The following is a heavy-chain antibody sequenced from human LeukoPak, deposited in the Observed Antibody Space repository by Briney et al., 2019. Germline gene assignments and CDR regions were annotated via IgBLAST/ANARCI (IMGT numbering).Heavy chain of an antibody. CDR1: GGSISTYY. J-gene: IGHJ5*02. CDR2: IYYSGTT. Sequence: SETLSLTCTVSGGSISTYYWSWIRQPPGKGLEWIGYIYYSGTTNYNPSLKSRVTISVDTSNNQFSLRLSSVTAADTAVYYCARHRERYSTNYFDPWGQGTLVTVSS. CDR3: ARHRERYSTNYFDP. D-gene: IGHD3-9*01. V-gene: IGHV4-59*08.